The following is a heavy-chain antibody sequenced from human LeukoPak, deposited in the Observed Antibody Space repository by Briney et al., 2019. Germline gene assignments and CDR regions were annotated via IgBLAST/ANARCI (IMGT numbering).Heavy chain of an antibody. CDR2: IYYSGST. V-gene: IGHV4-39*01. CDR1: GGSISSSSYY. J-gene: IGHJ3*02. D-gene: IGHD2-2*01. CDR3: ARTWGYCSSTSCRDAFDI. Sequence: SETLSLTCTVSGGSISSSSYYWGWIRQPPGKGLEWIGSIYYSGSTYYNPSLKSRVTISVDTSKNQFSLKLSSVTAADTAVYYCARTWGYCSSTSCRDAFDIWGQGTMVTVSS.